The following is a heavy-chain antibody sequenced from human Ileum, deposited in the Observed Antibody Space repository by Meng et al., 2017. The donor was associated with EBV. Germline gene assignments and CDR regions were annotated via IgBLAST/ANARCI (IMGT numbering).Heavy chain of an antibody. CDR2: IINDGSTT. J-gene: IGHJ4*02. CDR1: GFTFNNYW. Sequence: EVQLVGSGGGLVQPGGSLRLSCAASGFTFNNYWMHWVRQAPGKGLVWVSHIINDGSTTSYTDSVKGRFTISRDNAKNTVYLQMNSLRAEDTAVYYCARGAGGFDYWGQGILVTVPS. V-gene: IGHV3-74*01. D-gene: IGHD2-15*01. CDR3: ARGAGGFDY.